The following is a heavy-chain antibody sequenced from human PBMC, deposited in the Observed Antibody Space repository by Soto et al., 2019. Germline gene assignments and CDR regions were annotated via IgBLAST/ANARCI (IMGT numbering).Heavy chain of an antibody. CDR3: ARDQLILPAHDFFYGSDV. CDR1: GFTLSMYS. D-gene: IGHD2-21*02. V-gene: IGHV3-7*03. CDR2: IPQEGSDG. J-gene: IGHJ6*02. Sequence: GESLKISCEVSGFTLSMYSMTWVRQAPGKGLEWVAKIPQEGSDGHYVDSVKGRFTISRDNAKNSVYLQMNSLRAEDTAVYYCARDQLILPAHDFFYGSDVWGQGAKVTVSS.